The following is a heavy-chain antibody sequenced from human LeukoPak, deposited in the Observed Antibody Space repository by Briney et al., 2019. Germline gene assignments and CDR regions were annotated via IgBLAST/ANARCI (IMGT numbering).Heavy chain of an antibody. Sequence: SETLSLTCAVYGGSFSGYYWSWIRQPPGKGLEWIGEINHSGSTNYNPSLKSRVIISVDTSKNQFSLKLSSVTAADTAAYYCATCYGDPFFDYWGQGTLVTVSS. CDR3: ATCYGDPFFDY. D-gene: IGHD2-2*01. CDR1: GGSFSGYY. CDR2: INHSGST. V-gene: IGHV4-34*01. J-gene: IGHJ4*02.